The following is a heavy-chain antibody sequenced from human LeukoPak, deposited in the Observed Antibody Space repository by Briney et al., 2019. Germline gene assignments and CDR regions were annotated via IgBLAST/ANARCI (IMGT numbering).Heavy chain of an antibody. J-gene: IGHJ3*02. V-gene: IGHV3-20*04. CDR3: ARDLYGDYGFNI. CDR2: I. CDR1: GFIFDDYG. Sequence: GGSLSLSCAASGFIFDDYGISWVRQAPGKGLEWVCGIKGRFTISTDNARNSLSLQMNSLRAEDTAFYYCARDLYGDYGFNIWGQGTMVTVSS. D-gene: IGHD4-17*01.